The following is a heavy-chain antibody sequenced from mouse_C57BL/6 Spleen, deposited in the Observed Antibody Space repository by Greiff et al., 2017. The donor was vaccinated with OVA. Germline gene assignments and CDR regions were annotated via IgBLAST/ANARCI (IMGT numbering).Heavy chain of an antibody. Sequence: QVQLQQSGAELARPGASVKLSCKASGYTFTSYGISWVKQRTGQGLEWIGEIYPRSGNTYYNEKFKGKATLTADKSSSTAYMELRSLTSEDSAVYFCAREDYGSSSPPEFAYWGQGTLVTVSA. J-gene: IGHJ3*01. V-gene: IGHV1-81*01. CDR3: AREDYGSSSPPEFAY. D-gene: IGHD1-1*01. CDR1: GYTFTSYG. CDR2: IYPRSGNT.